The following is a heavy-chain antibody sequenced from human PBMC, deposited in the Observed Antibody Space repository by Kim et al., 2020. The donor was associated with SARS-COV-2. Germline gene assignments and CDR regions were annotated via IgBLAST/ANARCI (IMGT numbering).Heavy chain of an antibody. CDR3: ARGPYGSDYGMDV. J-gene: IGHJ6*02. D-gene: IGHD3-10*01. CDR1: GGSTSGFY. Sequence: SETLSLTCTVSGGSTSGFYWSWIRQPAGKGVEWVGRISTGGSTNYNPSLRSRLIMSIDTSKNQFSLKLNSVTAADTAVYYCARGPYGSDYGMDVWGQGTTVTVSS. CDR2: ISTGGST. V-gene: IGHV4-4*07.